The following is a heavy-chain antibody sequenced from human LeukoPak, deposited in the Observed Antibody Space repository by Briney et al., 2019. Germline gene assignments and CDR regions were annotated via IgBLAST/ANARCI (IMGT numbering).Heavy chain of an antibody. CDR2: ISYDGNRE. V-gene: IGHV3-30-3*01. J-gene: IGHJ4*02. CDR3: AREGSIVARTDY. Sequence: GGSLRLSCTASGFTFDNYAMHWVRQAPGKRLEWVAVISYDGNREYYPDSVKGRFTISRDNSKNTLYLQMNGLKTEDTAVYYCAREGSIVARTDYWGQGALVIVSS. D-gene: IGHD2-15*01. CDR1: GFTFDNYA.